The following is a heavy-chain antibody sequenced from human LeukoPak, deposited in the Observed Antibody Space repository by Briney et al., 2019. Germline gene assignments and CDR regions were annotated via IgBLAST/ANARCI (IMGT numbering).Heavy chain of an antibody. CDR3: ARDHVRASQHGYYGMDV. J-gene: IGHJ6*02. CDR1: GFTFSSYW. CDR2: INSDWSST. V-gene: IGHV3-74*01. Sequence: GGSLRLSCAASGFTFSSYWMHWVRQAPGEGLVWVSRINSDWSSTSYADSVKGRFTISRDNAKNTLYLQMNSLRAEDTAVYYCARDHVRASQHGYYGMDVWGQGTTVTVSS. D-gene: IGHD2-2*01.